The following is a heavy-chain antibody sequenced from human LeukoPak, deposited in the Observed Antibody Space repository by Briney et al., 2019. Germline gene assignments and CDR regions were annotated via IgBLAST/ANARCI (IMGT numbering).Heavy chain of an antibody. D-gene: IGHD3-10*01. CDR1: GFTFSSYG. J-gene: IGHJ4*02. V-gene: IGHV3-48*01. Sequence: GGTLRLSCAASGFTFSSYGMNWVRQAPGKGLEWVSYLSSSSSVIYHADSVKGRFTISRDNAKNSLYLQMNSLRTEDTAVYYCASRRYYYGSGSYYYFDYWGQGTLVTVSS. CDR3: ASRRYYYGSGSYYYFDY. CDR2: LSSSSSVI.